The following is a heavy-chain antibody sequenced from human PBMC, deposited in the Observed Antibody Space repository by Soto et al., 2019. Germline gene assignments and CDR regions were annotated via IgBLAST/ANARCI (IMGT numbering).Heavy chain of an antibody. CDR3: ASHRKSVWGTNRYSAFDI. J-gene: IGHJ3*02. CDR1: GGSISGHH. V-gene: IGHV4-59*11. CDR2: IYYNGGT. D-gene: IGHD3-16*02. Sequence: QMQLQESGPGLVKPSETLSLTCTVSGGSISGHHWSWIRQSPGKGLEWIGYIYYNGGTNYNPTLKSRFTISADTSKNQLSLRLISVTAADTAVYYCASHRKSVWGTNRYSAFDIWGKGTMVTVSS.